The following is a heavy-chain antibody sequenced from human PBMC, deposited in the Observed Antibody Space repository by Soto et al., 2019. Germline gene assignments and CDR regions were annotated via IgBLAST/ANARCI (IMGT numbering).Heavy chain of an antibody. CDR3: ARALRFLEWPPPY. CDR2: ISAYNGDT. Sequence: ASVKVSCKASGYTFTSYGYAWVRQAPGQRLEWMGWISAYNGDTNYAQKFQDRVTITTDTSATTAHMELSSLRSDDTAVYYCARALRFLEWPPPYWGQGTLVTVSS. J-gene: IGHJ4*02. V-gene: IGHV1-18*01. D-gene: IGHD3-3*01. CDR1: GYTFTSYG.